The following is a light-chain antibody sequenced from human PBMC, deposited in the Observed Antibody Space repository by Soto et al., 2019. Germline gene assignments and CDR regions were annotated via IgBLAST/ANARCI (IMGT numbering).Light chain of an antibody. V-gene: IGLV1-40*01. CDR2: GNN. CDR1: SSNIGAGYD. Sequence: QAVVTQPPSVSGAPGQRVTISCTGSSSNIGAGYDVHWYQQLPGTAPKLLIYGNNNRPSGVPDRFSGSKSDTSASLAITGLQAEDEADYYCQSYDSSLSGYVVFGGGTKLTVL. J-gene: IGLJ2*01. CDR3: QSYDSSLSGYVV.